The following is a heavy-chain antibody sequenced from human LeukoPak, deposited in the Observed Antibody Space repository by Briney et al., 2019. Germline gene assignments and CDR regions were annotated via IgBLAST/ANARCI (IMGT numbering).Heavy chain of an antibody. V-gene: IGHV3-15*01. D-gene: IGHD1-7*01. Sequence: KPGGSLRLSCAASGFTLSDAWMSWVRQAPGKAGKGLEWIGRIKSKTDGGTTDYAAPVKGRFTISRDDSKNTVYLQMSSLKTEDTGVYYCQRYNYNYVSWFDPWGQGTLVTVSS. CDR2: IKSKTDGGTT. J-gene: IGHJ5*02. CDR3: QRYNYNYVSWFDP. CDR1: GFTLSDAW.